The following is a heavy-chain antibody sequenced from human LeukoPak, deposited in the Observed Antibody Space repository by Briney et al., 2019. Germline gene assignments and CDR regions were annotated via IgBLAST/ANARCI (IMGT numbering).Heavy chain of an antibody. CDR1: GFTFSSYW. D-gene: IGHD2-2*01. CDR3: ARTPRYCSSTSCHDDWFDP. CDR2: IKQDGSEK. Sequence: GGSLRLSCAASGFTFSSYWMSWVRQAPGKGLEWVANIKQDGSEKYYVDSVKGRFTISRDNAKNSLYLQMNSLRAEDTAVYYCARTPRYCSSTSCHDDWFDPWGQGTLVTVSS. J-gene: IGHJ5*02. V-gene: IGHV3-7*01.